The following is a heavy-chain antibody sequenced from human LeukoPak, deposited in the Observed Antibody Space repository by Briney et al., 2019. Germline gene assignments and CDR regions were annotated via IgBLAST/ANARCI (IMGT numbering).Heavy chain of an antibody. Sequence: ASVKVSCKASGYTFTSYDINWVRQATGQGLEWMGWMNPNSGNTGYAQKFQGRVTITRNTSISTAYMELSSLRSEDTAVYYCVKVSYYYDSSGYYVMYCFDYWGQGTLVTVSS. CDR1: GYTFTSYD. V-gene: IGHV1-8*03. D-gene: IGHD3-22*01. CDR3: VKVSYYYDSSGYYVMYCFDY. J-gene: IGHJ4*02. CDR2: MNPNSGNT.